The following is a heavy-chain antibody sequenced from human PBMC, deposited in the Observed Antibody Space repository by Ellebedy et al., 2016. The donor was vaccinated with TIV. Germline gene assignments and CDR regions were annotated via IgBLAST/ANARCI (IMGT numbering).Heavy chain of an antibody. CDR2: INPSSGGT. D-gene: IGHD3-16*02. V-gene: IGHV1-2*04. Sequence: ASVKVSCKASGYTFTGYYMHWVRQAPGQGLERMGWINPSSGGTNYAQKFQGWVTMTRDTSISTAYMELSRLRSNETAGYYCARGQEDMITFGGVIVNLDYYYGMDVWGQGTTVTVSS. CDR1: GYTFTGYY. CDR3: ARGQEDMITFGGVIVNLDYYYGMDV. J-gene: IGHJ6*02.